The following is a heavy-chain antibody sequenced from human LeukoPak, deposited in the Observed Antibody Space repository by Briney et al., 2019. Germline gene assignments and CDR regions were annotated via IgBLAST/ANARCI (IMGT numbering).Heavy chain of an antibody. J-gene: IGHJ4*02. D-gene: IGHD1-26*01. Sequence: PGGSLRLSCAASGFTFSSYSMNWVRQAPGKGLEWVSYISSSSSTIYYADSVKGRFAISRDNAKNSLYLQMNSLRDEDTAVYYCASGSGSYRQFDYWGQGTLVTVSS. CDR3: ASGSGSYRQFDY. CDR1: GFTFSSYS. V-gene: IGHV3-48*02. CDR2: ISSSSSTI.